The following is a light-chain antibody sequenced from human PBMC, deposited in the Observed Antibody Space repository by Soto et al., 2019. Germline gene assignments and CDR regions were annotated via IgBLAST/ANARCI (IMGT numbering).Light chain of an antibody. J-gene: IGKJ2*01. CDR3: QQYGSSQYT. Sequence: EIVLTQSPGTLSLSPGERATLSCRASQSVNNNYLAWYQQKPGQAPRLLIYGASSRATGIPDRFSGSGSGTDFPLTISRLEPEGFAVYYCQQYGSSQYTFGQGTKPEIK. CDR1: QSVNNNY. V-gene: IGKV3-20*01. CDR2: GAS.